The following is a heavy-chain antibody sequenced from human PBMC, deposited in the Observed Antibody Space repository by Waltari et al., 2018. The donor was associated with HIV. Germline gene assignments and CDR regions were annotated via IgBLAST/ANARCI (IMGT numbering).Heavy chain of an antibody. CDR3: ATAPGRVPEY. CDR2: ISYDGSDK. Sequence: QVHLVESGGGVDQPGRSQRLSCAASGFSFRDYAMHWVRQAPGKGLEWVTVISYDGSDKYYADSVKGRFTISRDNSKNTLYLQMSSLRTEDTALYYCATAPGRVPEYWGQGTLVTVSS. CDR1: GFSFRDYA. J-gene: IGHJ4*02. V-gene: IGHV3-30*04.